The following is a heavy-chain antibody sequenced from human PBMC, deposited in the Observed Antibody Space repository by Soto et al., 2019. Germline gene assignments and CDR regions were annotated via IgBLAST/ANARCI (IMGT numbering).Heavy chain of an antibody. V-gene: IGHV3-23*01. D-gene: IGHD5-12*01. CDR2: ISGSGGST. CDR1: GFTFSSYA. J-gene: IGHJ4*02. Sequence: GGSLRLSCAASGFTFSSYAMSWVRQAPGKGLEWVSAISGSGGSTYYADSVKGRFTISRDNSKNTLYLQMNSLRAEDTAVYYCARLVEMATMNDYWGQGTLVTVSS. CDR3: ARLVEMATMNDY.